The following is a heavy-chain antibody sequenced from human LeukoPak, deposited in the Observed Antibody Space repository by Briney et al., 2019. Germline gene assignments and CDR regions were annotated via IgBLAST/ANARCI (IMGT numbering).Heavy chain of an antibody. CDR1: GFTFSSYW. V-gene: IGHV3-7*01. J-gene: IGHJ4*02. Sequence: GESLKISCAASGFTFSSYWMSWVCQAPGKGLEWVANIKQDGSEKYYVDSVKGRFTISRDNAKNSLYLQMNSLRAEDTAVYYCARVDYSFGYWGQGTLVTVSS. CDR2: IKQDGSEK. D-gene: IGHD2-15*01. CDR3: ARVDYSFGY.